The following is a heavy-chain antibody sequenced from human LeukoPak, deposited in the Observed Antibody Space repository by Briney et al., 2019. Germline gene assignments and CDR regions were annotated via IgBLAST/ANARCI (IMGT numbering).Heavy chain of an antibody. CDR1: GYTFTSYY. J-gene: IGHJ3*02. CDR3: ARDKQLLCPSYAFDI. CDR2: IKPSGGST. D-gene: IGHD2-2*01. Sequence: GSVEVSCKASGYTFTSYYMHWVRQAPGQGLEWVGIIKPSGGSTSYAQKFQGRVTMTRDTSTSTVYMELSSLRSEDTAVYYCARDKQLLCPSYAFDIWGQETRVTVSS. V-gene: IGHV1-46*01.